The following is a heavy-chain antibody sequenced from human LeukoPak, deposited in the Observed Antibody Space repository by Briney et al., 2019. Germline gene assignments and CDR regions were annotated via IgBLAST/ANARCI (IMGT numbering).Heavy chain of an antibody. V-gene: IGHV4-34*01. J-gene: IGHJ3*02. CDR2: ISHSGST. Sequence: SETLSLTCAVYGGSFSGYYWSWIRQPPGKGLEWIGDISHSGSTNYNPSLKSRVTISVDTSKNQFSLKLSSVTAADTAVYYCASRIYCSSTSCYGLRAFDIWGQGTMVTVSS. CDR3: ASRIYCSSTSCYGLRAFDI. CDR1: GGSFSGYY. D-gene: IGHD2-2*01.